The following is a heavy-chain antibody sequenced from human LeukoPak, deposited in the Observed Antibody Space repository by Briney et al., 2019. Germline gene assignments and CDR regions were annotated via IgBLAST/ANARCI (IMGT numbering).Heavy chain of an antibody. Sequence: SETLSLTCTVSGYSISSDYYCCLSRQPPGRGLEWFGSIYHSRSTYYNPSLKSRVTISVDTTKIQFSLKLCYVTAADTAVYSCASEEARITIFGVVMPDDAFDIWGQGTMVTVSS. J-gene: IGHJ3*02. CDR1: GYSISSDYY. V-gene: IGHV4-38-2*02. CDR2: IYHSRST. D-gene: IGHD3-3*01. CDR3: ASEEARITIFGVVMPDDAFDI.